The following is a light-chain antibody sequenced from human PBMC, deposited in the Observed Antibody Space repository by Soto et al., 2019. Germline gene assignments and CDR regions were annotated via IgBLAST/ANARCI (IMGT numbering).Light chain of an antibody. CDR3: QSYDSSLSGVL. J-gene: IGLJ2*01. Sequence: QSVLTQPPSVSRAPGQRVTISCTGSRSNIGAGYAVHWYQQLPGTAPKFLIHGNSNRPSGVPDRFSGSKSGTSASLAITGLQAEDEADYYCQSYDSSLSGVLFGGGTKLTVL. V-gene: IGLV1-40*01. CDR1: RSNIGAGYA. CDR2: GNS.